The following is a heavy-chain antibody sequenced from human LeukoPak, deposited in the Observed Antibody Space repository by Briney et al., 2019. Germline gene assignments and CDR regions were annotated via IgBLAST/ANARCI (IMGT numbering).Heavy chain of an antibody. Sequence: SETLSLTCTVSGGSMYDHYWSWIRQPPGKGLEWIGEINHSGSTNYNPSLKSRVTISVDTSKNQFSLKLSSVTAADTAVYYCARARPTRYSSGWYGYWGQGTLVTVSS. CDR3: ARARPTRYSSGWYGY. J-gene: IGHJ4*02. CDR2: INHSGST. D-gene: IGHD6-19*01. CDR1: GGSMYDHY. V-gene: IGHV4-34*01.